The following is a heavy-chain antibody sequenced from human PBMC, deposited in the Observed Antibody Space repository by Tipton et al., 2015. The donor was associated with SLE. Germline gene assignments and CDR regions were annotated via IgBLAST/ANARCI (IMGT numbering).Heavy chain of an antibody. CDR3: AKDLGRRGYSDYDFDF. CDR2: IIGSGEST. J-gene: IGHJ4*02. Sequence: SLRLSCAAYGFTFSTYAMHWVRQAPGKGLEWVSAIIGSGESTYYADSVEGRFTIDRDNSKNTLYLQMNSLRAEDTAVYYCAKDLGRRGYSDYDFDFWGQGTLVTVTS. CDR1: GFTFSTYA. V-gene: IGHV3-23*01. D-gene: IGHD4-11*01.